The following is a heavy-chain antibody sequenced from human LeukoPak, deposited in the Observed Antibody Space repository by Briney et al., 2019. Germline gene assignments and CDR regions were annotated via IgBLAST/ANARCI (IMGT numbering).Heavy chain of an antibody. CDR2: IWYDGSNK. V-gene: IGHV3-33*01. CDR1: GFTFSSYG. D-gene: IGHD3-22*01. Sequence: GGSLRLSCAASGFTFSSYGMHWVRQAPGKGLEWVAVIWYDGSNKYYADSVKGRFTISRDNSKNTLYLQMNSLRAEDTAVYYCARDSFSYYYDSSGYLFDYWGQGTLVTVSS. CDR3: ARDSFSYYYDSSGYLFDY. J-gene: IGHJ4*02.